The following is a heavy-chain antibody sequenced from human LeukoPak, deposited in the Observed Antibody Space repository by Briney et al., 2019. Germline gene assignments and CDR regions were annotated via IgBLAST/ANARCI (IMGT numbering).Heavy chain of an antibody. J-gene: IGHJ3*02. CDR2: IYYSGST. CDR1: GGSISSYY. D-gene: IGHD3-22*01. CDR3: ARSYYYDSSGYYDDAFDI. Sequence: SETLSLTCTVSGGSISSYYWSWIRQPPGKGLEWIGYIYYSGSTNYNPSLKSRVTISVDTSKNQFSLKLSSVTAADTAVYYCARSYYYDSSGYYDDAFDIWGQGTLVTVSS. V-gene: IGHV4-59*01.